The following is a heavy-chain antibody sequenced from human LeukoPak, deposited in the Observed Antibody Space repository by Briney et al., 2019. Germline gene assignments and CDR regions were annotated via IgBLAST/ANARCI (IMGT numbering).Heavy chain of an antibody. J-gene: IGHJ4*02. D-gene: IGHD3-16*02. V-gene: IGHV3-7*01. Sequence: PGGSLRLSCAASGFTFSSYWMSWVRQAPGKGLEWVANIKQDGSEKYYVDSVKGRFTIPRDNAKNSLYLQMNSLRAEDTAVYYCAREYYDYVWGSYRLYYFDYWGQGTLVTVSS. CDR1: GFTFSSYW. CDR3: AREYYDYVWGSYRLYYFDY. CDR2: IKQDGSEK.